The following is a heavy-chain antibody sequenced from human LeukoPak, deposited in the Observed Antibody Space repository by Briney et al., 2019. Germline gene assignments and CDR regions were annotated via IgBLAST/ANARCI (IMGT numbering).Heavy chain of an antibody. V-gene: IGHV3-13*01. D-gene: IGHD2-15*01. CDR2: IGTAGDT. CDR1: GFTFSSYD. CDR3: ARGGYCSGGSCALDLDY. Sequence: AGGSLRLSCAASGFTFSSYDMHWVRQATGKGLEWVSAIGTAGDTYYPGSVKGRFTISRENAKNSLYLQMNSLRAGDTAVYYCARGGYCSGGSCALDLDYWGQGTLVTVSS. J-gene: IGHJ4*02.